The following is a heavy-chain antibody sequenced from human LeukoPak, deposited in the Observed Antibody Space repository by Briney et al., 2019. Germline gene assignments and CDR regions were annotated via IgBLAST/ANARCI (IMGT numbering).Heavy chain of an antibody. D-gene: IGHD1-1*01. J-gene: IGHJ4*02. CDR2: TYYRSKWYT. Sequence: SQTLSLTCAISGDSVSSKSAAWNWIRQSPSRGLECLGRTYYRSKWYTEFALSVRSRITINPDTSKNQFSLQLKSATPEDTAVYYCARTTGTFDCWGQGTLVTVSS. CDR1: GDSVSSKSAA. V-gene: IGHV6-1*01. CDR3: ARTTGTFDC.